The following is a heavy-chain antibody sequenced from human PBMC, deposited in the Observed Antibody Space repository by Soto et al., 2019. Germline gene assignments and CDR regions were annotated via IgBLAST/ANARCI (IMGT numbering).Heavy chain of an antibody. V-gene: IGHV3-64*01. CDR3: ARRARQDFYYMDV. D-gene: IGHD6-6*01. CDR1: GFTLSGYA. J-gene: IGHJ6*03. CDR2: ISSNGVGT. Sequence: EVQLAESGGGLAQPGGSLRLSCAASGFTLSGYAMDWVRQAPGKGLEYVSGISSNGVGTYYANSVQGRFTISRDNSKNTVYLQMGSLRPEDMAVYYCARRARQDFYYMDVWGKGTTVTFSS.